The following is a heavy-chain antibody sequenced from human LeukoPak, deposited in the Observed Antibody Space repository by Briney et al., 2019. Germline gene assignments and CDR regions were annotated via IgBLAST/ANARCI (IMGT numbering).Heavy chain of an antibody. CDR1: GFTVSSNY. CDR2: INHSGST. CDR3: ARPPYYYYDSSGYFSL. D-gene: IGHD3-22*01. J-gene: IGHJ3*01. Sequence: GSLRLSCAASGFTVSSNYMSWVRQAPGKGLEWIGEINHSGSTNYNPSLKSRVTISVDTSKNQFSLKLSSVTAADTAVYYCARPPYYYYDSSGYFSLWGQGTMVTVSS. V-gene: IGHV4-34*01.